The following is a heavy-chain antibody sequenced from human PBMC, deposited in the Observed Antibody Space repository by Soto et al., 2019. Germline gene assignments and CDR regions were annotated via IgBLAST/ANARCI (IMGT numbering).Heavy chain of an antibody. V-gene: IGHV6-1*01. D-gene: IGHD3-10*01. CDR2: TYYRSKWYN. Sequence: PSQTLSLTCAISGDSVSSNSAAWDWIRQSPSRGLEWLGRTYYRSKWYNDYAVSVKSRITINPDTSKNQFSLQLNSVTPEDTAVYYCAREGSNYYGSGSSLYYGMDVWGQGTTVTVSS. J-gene: IGHJ6*02. CDR3: AREGSNYYGSGSSLYYGMDV. CDR1: GDSVSSNSAA.